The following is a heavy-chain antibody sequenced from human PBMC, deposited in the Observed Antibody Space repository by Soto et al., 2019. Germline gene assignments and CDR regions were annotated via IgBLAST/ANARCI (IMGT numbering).Heavy chain of an antibody. CDR1: GYTFTNYG. D-gene: IGHD6-13*01. J-gene: IGHJ1*01. CDR2: ISAYNGNT. V-gene: IGHV1-18*01. Sequence: QVPLVQSGAEVKKPGASVKVSCKASGYTFTNYGISWVRQAPGQGPEWMGWISAYNGNTNYAQTLQGRVTMTTDTSTSTAYMELKSLRSDDTAGYYCARGGSSWSAEYYQHWGQGTLVIVSS. CDR3: ARGGSSWSAEYYQH.